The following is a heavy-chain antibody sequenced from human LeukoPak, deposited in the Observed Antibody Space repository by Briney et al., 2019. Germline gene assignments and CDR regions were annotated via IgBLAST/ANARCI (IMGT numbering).Heavy chain of an antibody. D-gene: IGHD1-1*01. CDR3: ARDRRDKLSRRQGGPLVDY. V-gene: IGHV1-18*01. CDR2: ISAYNGNT. CDR1: GYTFTSYG. J-gene: IGHJ4*02. Sequence: SSVKVSCRPSGYTFTSYGISWVRQAPGQALEWMGWISAYNGNTNYAQKLQRRVTMTTDTFTSTAYMELRSLRSDDTAVYYCARDRRDKLSRRQGGPLVDYWGQGTLVTVSS.